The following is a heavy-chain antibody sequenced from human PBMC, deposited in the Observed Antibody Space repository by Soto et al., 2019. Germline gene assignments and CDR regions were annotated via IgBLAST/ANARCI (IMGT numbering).Heavy chain of an antibody. V-gene: IGHV3-53*04. J-gene: IGHJ2*01. D-gene: IGHD3-10*01. CDR2: IYSGGST. Sequence: PGGSLRLSCAASGFTVSSNYMSWVRQAPGKGLEWVSVIYSGGSTYYADSVKGRFTISRHNSKNTLYLQMNSLRAEDTAVYYCARDYRVWFGEYPYWYFDLWGRGTLVTVSS. CDR1: GFTVSSNY. CDR3: ARDYRVWFGEYPYWYFDL.